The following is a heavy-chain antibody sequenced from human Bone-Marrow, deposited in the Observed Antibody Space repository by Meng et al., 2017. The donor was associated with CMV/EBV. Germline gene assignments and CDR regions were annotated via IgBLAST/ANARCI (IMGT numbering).Heavy chain of an antibody. CDR1: GYTFTGYY. D-gene: IGHD6-6*01. CDR2: INPNSGGT. V-gene: IGHV1-2*02. Sequence: ASVKVSCKASGYTFTGYYMHWVRQAPGQGLEWMGWINPNSGGTNYAQKFQGRVTMTRDTSISTAYMELSRLRSDDTAVYYCARDPYLPSIAARPTPNWFDPWGQGTLVTVSS. CDR3: ARDPYLPSIAARPTPNWFDP. J-gene: IGHJ5*02.